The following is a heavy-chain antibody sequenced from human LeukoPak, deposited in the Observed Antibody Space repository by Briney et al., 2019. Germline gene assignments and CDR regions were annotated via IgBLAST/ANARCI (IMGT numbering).Heavy chain of an antibody. J-gene: IGHJ5*02. CDR1: GFTFSSYA. CDR3: RSIFGVVNWFDP. V-gene: IGHV3-23*01. Sequence: GGSLRLSGAASGFTFSSYAMSWVRQAPGKGLEWVSAISTSGGSTYYADSVKGRFTISRDNSKDTLYLQMNSLRAEDTAVYFCRSIFGVVNWFDPWGQGTLVTVSS. CDR2: ISTSGGST. D-gene: IGHD3-3*01.